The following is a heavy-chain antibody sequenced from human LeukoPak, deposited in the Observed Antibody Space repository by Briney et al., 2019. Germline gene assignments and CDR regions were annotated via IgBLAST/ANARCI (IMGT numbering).Heavy chain of an antibody. Sequence: GGSLRLSCAASGFTFSNNGMTWVRQAPGKGMEWVTGISDGGDTTYDAGSVKGRFTVSRDNSKDILYLQMNSLRAEDTAIYYCAKTQGFFDHWGQGSLVTVSS. CDR1: GFTFSNNG. J-gene: IGHJ4*02. CDR2: ISDGGDTT. V-gene: IGHV3-23*01. CDR3: AKTQGFFDH.